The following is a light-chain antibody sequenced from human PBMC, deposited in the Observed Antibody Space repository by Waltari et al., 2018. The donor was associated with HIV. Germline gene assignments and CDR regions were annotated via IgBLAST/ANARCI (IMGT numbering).Light chain of an antibody. CDR3: LLNFGGPWV. Sequence: QTVVTQEPSLTVSPGGTVTLTCASSTGAVNSSYYPIWFKYKPGQVPRVLFYSTNIKYSWTPARFSASLLGGKAALTLSGVQPEDEGDYYCLLNFGGPWVFGGGTKLTVL. CDR1: TGAVNSSYY. CDR2: STN. J-gene: IGLJ3*02. V-gene: IGLV7-43*01.